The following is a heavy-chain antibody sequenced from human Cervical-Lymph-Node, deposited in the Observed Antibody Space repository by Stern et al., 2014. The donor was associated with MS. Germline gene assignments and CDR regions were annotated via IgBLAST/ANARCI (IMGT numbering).Heavy chain of an antibody. CDR2: ISWNSGSR. D-gene: IGHD5-12*01. J-gene: IGHJ4*02. V-gene: IGHV3-9*01. CDR1: GFTFDDYS. CDR3: AKGPYPGMVATVYFDS. Sequence: QLVQSGGGLIQPGRSLRLSCAASGFTFDDYSLHWVRQVPGTGLEWISSISWNSGSRNYADSVKGRFTISRDNAKKSLYRQMNNLRPEDTALYYCAKGPYPGMVATVYFDSWGQGTQVTVSS.